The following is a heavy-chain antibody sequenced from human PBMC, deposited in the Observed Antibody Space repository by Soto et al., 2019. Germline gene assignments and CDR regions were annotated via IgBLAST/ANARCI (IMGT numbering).Heavy chain of an antibody. CDR1: GFTFSDYY. CDR2: ISSSGSTI. J-gene: IGHJ4*02. V-gene: IGHV3-11*01. Sequence: GGSLRLSCAASGFTFSDYYMSWIRQAPGKGLEWVSYISSSGSTIYYADSVKGRFTISRDNAKNSLYLQMNSLRAEDTAVYYCARIRYFDWLLLFDYWGQGTLVTVSS. D-gene: IGHD3-9*01. CDR3: ARIRYFDWLLLFDY.